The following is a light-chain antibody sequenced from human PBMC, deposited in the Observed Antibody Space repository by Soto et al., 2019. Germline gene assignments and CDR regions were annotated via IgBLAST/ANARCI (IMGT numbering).Light chain of an antibody. Sequence: QLVLTQSPSASASLGASVKLTCTLSSGHSSYAIAWHQQQPEKGPRYLMKLNSDGSHSQGDGIPDRFSGSSSGAERYLTISRLQFEDEADYYCQTWGTGIQVFGGGTKVTVL. CDR3: QTWGTGIQV. CDR1: SGHSSYA. J-gene: IGLJ2*01. CDR2: LNSDGSH. V-gene: IGLV4-69*01.